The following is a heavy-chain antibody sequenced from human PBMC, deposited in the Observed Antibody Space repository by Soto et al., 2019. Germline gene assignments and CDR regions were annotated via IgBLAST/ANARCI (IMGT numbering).Heavy chain of an antibody. CDR3: ARVVGATSFYAFDI. D-gene: IGHD1-26*01. Sequence: GGSLRLSCAASGFTFSSYSMNWVRQAPGKGLEWVSSISSSSSYIYYADSVKGRFTISRDNAKNSLYLQMNSLRAEDTAVYYCARVVGATSFYAFDIWGQGTMVTVSS. CDR1: GFTFSSYS. V-gene: IGHV3-21*01. J-gene: IGHJ3*02. CDR2: ISSSSSYI.